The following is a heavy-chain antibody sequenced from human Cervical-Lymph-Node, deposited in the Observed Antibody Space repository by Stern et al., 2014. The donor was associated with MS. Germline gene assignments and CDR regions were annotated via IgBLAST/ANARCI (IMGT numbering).Heavy chain of an antibody. CDR1: GFTVSRDY. Sequence: DVHLVESGGGVIQPGGSLRLSCTASGFTVSRDYMTWVRQAPGKGLEWVSVITNVGSTFYTDSVKCRFTISRDDSKNTVYLHMTSLRAEDTAMYYCARDTSSPERSDWWGQGTLVTVSS. D-gene: IGHD1-1*01. J-gene: IGHJ4*02. CDR2: ITNVGST. CDR3: ARDTSSPERSDW. V-gene: IGHV3-53*01.